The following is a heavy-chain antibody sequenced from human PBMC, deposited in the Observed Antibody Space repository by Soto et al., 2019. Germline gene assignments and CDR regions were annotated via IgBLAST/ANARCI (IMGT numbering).Heavy chain of an antibody. J-gene: IGHJ3*02. CDR3: AKDHIAAAPPYDAFDI. V-gene: IGHV3-23*01. CDR1: GFTFDDYA. Sequence: GGSLRLSCAASGFTFDDYAMNWVRQAPGKGLEWVSSISGSSSNIYYADSVKGRFTISRDNSKNTLYLQMNSLRAEDTAVYYCAKDHIAAAPPYDAFDIWGQGTMVTVSS. D-gene: IGHD6-13*01. CDR2: ISGSSSNI.